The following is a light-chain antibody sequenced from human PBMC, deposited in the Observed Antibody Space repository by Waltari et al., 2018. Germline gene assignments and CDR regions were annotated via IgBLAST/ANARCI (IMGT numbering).Light chain of an antibody. V-gene: IGLV2-14*01. CDR2: EVS. J-gene: IGLJ1*01. CDR3: SSYTTSSAPGV. Sequence: QSALTQPASVSGSPGQSITISCSGTDSDVGAYDFVSWYQQHPGKAPHLIIYEVSNRPSWISNRFSASKAGNTASLTSAGLQAEDEADDYCSSYTTSSAPGVFGTGTRVTIL. CDR1: DSDVGAYDF.